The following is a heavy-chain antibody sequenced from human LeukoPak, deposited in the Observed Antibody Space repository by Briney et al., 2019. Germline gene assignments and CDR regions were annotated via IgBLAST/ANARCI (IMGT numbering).Heavy chain of an antibody. CDR3: AREDIVVVPAAMPDY. D-gene: IGHD2-2*01. V-gene: IGHV3-30*04. Sequence: GGSLRLSCAASGFTFSNYAMHWVRQAPGKGLGWVAVISYDGSNKYYADSVKGRFTISRDNSKNTLYLQMNSLRAGDTAVYYCAREDIVVVPAAMPDYWGQGTLVTVSS. CDR2: ISYDGSNK. J-gene: IGHJ4*02. CDR1: GFTFSNYA.